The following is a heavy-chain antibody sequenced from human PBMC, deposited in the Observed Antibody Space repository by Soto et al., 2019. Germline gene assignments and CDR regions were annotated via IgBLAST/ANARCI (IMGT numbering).Heavy chain of an antibody. Sequence: GGSLRVWWAAAGGTFGAYGGGWVRQAAEKGLEWVASISNNGDTAYYADSVKGRFTISRGNSENTLYLQMNGLRADDTALYFCAKSRVFIGAIVTLLDSWGQGTQVTV. V-gene: IGHV3-23*01. CDR2: ISNNGDTA. J-gene: IGHJ4*02. CDR1: GGTFGAYG. D-gene: IGHD3-16*02. CDR3: AKSRVFIGAIVTLLDS.